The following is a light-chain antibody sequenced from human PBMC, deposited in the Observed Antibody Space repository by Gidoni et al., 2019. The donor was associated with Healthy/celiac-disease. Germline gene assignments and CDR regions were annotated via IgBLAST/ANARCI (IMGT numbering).Light chain of an antibody. Sequence: EIVMTPSPATLSVSPGERATLSCRASQSVSSNLAWYQQKPGQAPRPLIYGAATRAPGIPARLSGSGSGLEFTLTISSPQSEDFAVYYCQQYNNWPITFGQGTRLEIK. J-gene: IGKJ5*01. CDR1: QSVSSN. CDR3: QQYNNWPIT. V-gene: IGKV3-15*01. CDR2: GAA.